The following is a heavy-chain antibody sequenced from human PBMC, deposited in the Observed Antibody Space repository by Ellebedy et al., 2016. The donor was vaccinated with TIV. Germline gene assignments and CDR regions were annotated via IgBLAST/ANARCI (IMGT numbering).Heavy chain of an antibody. J-gene: IGHJ5*01. CDR1: GFTFSNYT. D-gene: IGHD6-19*01. Sequence: GESLKISCAASGFTFSNYTMNWVRQAPGKGLEWVSSINSSSSYIYYADSVRGRFTISRDNAKNSLYLQMNSLRAEDTAVYYCARDRLGWSFDSWGQGTLVTVSS. CDR2: INSSSSYI. V-gene: IGHV3-21*01. CDR3: ARDRLGWSFDS.